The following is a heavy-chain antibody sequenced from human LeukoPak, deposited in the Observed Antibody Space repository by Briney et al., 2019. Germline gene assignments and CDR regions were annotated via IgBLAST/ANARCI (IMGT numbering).Heavy chain of an antibody. CDR2: ISGSGGST. CDR3: AKARGRVTSSFQDV. D-gene: IGHD2-21*02. Sequence: GGSLRLSCAASGFIFSSYAMSWVRQAPGKGLEWVSAISGSGGSTYYADSVKGRFTISRDNSKNTLYLQMNSLRAEDTAVYYCAKARGRVTSSFQDVWGQGTTVTVSS. J-gene: IGHJ6*02. V-gene: IGHV3-23*01. CDR1: GFIFSSYA.